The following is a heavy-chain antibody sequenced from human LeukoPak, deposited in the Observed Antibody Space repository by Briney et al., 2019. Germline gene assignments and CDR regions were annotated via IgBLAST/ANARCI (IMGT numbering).Heavy chain of an antibody. CDR2: ISSSGSTI. Sequence: PGGSLRLSCAASGFTFSDYYMSWIRQAPGKGLEGVSYISSSGSTIYYADSVKGRFTISRDNAKNSLYLQMNSLRAEDTAVYYCARVSCSSTSCPPSYWGQGTLVTVSS. V-gene: IGHV3-11*04. CDR3: ARVSCSSTSCPPSY. CDR1: GFTFSDYY. J-gene: IGHJ4*02. D-gene: IGHD2-2*01.